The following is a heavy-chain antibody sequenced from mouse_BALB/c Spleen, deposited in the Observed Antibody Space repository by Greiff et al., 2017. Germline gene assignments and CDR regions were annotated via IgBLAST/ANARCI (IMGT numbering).Heavy chain of an antibody. J-gene: IGHJ3*01. CDR1: GFTFSSYA. CDR3: ARSYDGYPFAY. D-gene: IGHD2-3*01. V-gene: IGHV5-17*02. Sequence: EVHLVESGGGLVKPGGSLKLSCAASGFTFSSYAMSWVRQSPEKRLEWVAYISSGSSTIYYADTVKGRFTISRDNPKNTLFLQMTSLRSEDTAMYYCARSYDGYPFAYWGQGTLVTVSA. CDR2: ISSGSSTI.